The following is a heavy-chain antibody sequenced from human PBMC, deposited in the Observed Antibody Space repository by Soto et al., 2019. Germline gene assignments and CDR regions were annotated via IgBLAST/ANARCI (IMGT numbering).Heavy chain of an antibody. V-gene: IGHV1-69*06. CDR3: ARGITMVRGPYYGMDV. CDR2: IIPIFGTA. Sequence: SVKVSCKASEGTFSSYAISWVRQAPGQGLEWMGGIIPIFGTANYAQKFQGRVTITADKSTSTAYMELSSLRSEDTAVYYCARGITMVRGPYYGMDVWGQGTTVAVSS. D-gene: IGHD3-10*01. J-gene: IGHJ6*02. CDR1: EGTFSSYA.